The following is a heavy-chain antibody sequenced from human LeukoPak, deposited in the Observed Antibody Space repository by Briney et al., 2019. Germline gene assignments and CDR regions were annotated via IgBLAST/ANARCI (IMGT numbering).Heavy chain of an antibody. Sequence: ASVKVSCKASGYTFTSYYMHWVRQAPGQGLEWMGIINPSGGSTSYAQKFQGRVTMTRDMSTSTVYMELSSLRSEDTAVYYCASSSSWASYYYYMDVWGKGTTVTVSS. CDR1: GYTFTSYY. V-gene: IGHV1-46*01. D-gene: IGHD6-13*01. CDR2: INPSGGST. J-gene: IGHJ6*03. CDR3: ASSSSWASYYYYMDV.